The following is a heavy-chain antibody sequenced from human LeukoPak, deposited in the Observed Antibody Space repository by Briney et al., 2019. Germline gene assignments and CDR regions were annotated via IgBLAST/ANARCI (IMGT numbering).Heavy chain of an antibody. Sequence: GAAVKVSCKASGYPFDNFGLTWVRQAPGQGLEWMGWISAYNGNTHYAQKFRGRLTLTTETSTSTAYLELRSLKSDDTAVYYCARDRVGGDLTGVSLYWSQGTLVTVSS. CDR3: ARDRVGGDLTGVSLY. D-gene: IGHD4-17*01. CDR2: ISAYNGNT. V-gene: IGHV1-18*01. CDR1: GYPFDNFG. J-gene: IGHJ4*01.